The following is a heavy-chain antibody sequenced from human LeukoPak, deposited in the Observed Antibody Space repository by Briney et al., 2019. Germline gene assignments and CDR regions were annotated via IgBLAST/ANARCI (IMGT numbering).Heavy chain of an antibody. CDR1: GGTFSSYA. D-gene: IGHD2-2*01. CDR3: ARGTSSTSERGNWFDP. Sequence: SVKVSCKTSGGTFSSYAISWVRLAPGQGLEWMGGIIPIFGTASYAQKFQGRVTITTDESTSTAYMELNSLRSEDTAVYYCARGTSSTSERGNWFDPWGQGTLVTVSS. J-gene: IGHJ5*02. CDR2: IIPIFGTA. V-gene: IGHV1-69*05.